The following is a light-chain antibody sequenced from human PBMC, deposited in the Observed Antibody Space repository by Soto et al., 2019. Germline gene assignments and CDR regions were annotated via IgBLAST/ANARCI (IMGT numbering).Light chain of an antibody. J-gene: IGKJ4*01. Sequence: EIVLTQSPATLSLSPGERATLSCRASQSVNTYLGWYQQRPGQAPILLIYDASNRATGIPARFSGSGSGTDFPPTISSLKPEDFAVYYCQQRSSWPLTFGGGTKVEIK. V-gene: IGKV3-11*01. CDR2: DAS. CDR1: QSVNTY. CDR3: QQRSSWPLT.